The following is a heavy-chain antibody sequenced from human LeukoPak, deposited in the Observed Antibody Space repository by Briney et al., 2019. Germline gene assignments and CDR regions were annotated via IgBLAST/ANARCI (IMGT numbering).Heavy chain of an antibody. CDR1: GGSFSGYY. J-gene: IGHJ4*02. D-gene: IGHD5-12*01. V-gene: IGHV4-34*01. Sequence: PSETLSLTCAVYGGSFSGYYWSWIRQPPGKGLEWIGEINHSGSTNYNPSLKSRVTISVDTSKNQFSLKLSSVTAADTAVYYCARDLVDIVATSDRQWGVNSEWGQGTLVTVSS. CDR2: INHSGST. CDR3: ARDLVDIVATSDRQWGVNSE.